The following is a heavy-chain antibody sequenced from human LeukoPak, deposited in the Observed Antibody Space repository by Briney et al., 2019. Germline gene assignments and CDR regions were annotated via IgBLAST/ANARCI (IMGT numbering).Heavy chain of an antibody. CDR1: GFTFSSYW. V-gene: IGHV3-74*01. Sequence: GGSLRLSCAASGFTFSSYWMHWVRPAPGKGLVWVSRINSDGSSTSYADSVKGRFTISRDNAKNTLYLQMNSLRAEDTAVYYCARVMLSGEALDYWGQGTLVTVSS. J-gene: IGHJ4*02. CDR3: ARVMLSGEALDY. CDR2: INSDGSST. D-gene: IGHD2-8*01.